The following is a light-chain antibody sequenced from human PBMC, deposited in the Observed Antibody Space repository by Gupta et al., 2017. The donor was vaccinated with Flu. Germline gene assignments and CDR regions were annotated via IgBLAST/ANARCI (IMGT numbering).Light chain of an antibody. CDR2: WAS. Sequence: VSLGERATINCKSSQSVLYSTNNKNYLAWYQQKPGQPPKLLIYWASTRESGVPDRFSGSGSGTDFILTISSLQAEDVAVYYCQQNSTPPSFGRGTKVEIK. J-gene: IGKJ2*01. V-gene: IGKV4-1*01. CDR3: QQNSTPPS. CDR1: QSVLYSTNNKNY.